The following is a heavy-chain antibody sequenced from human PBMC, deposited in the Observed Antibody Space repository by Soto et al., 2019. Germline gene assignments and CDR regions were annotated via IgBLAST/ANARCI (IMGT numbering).Heavy chain of an antibody. V-gene: IGHV4-30-2*06. J-gene: IGHJ5*02. CDR1: GVSITNGGSS. CDR3: ARVGDLRRSDP. Sequence: SETLSLTCIVSGVSITNGGSSWSWIRRSPGKGLEWIGYIYNSGSTFYNPSLRSRVTISIDTSKNRISLDLSSVTAADTAVYYCARVGDLRRSDPWGQGTLATVYS. D-gene: IGHD3-16*01. CDR2: IYNSGST.